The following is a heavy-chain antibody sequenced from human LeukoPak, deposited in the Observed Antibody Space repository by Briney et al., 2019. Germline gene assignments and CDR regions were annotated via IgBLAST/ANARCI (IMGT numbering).Heavy chain of an antibody. CDR2: ISANDGKT. Sequence: ASVKVSRKASGGTFISYAISWVRQAPGQGLEWMGWISANDGKTHYSEKHQGRVTMSTDTVTSTAYMELRSLRSDDTAVYYCARELHVERDDYWGQGTLVTVSS. D-gene: IGHD1-1*01. CDR3: ARELHVERDDY. V-gene: IGHV1-18*01. J-gene: IGHJ4*02. CDR1: GGTFISYA.